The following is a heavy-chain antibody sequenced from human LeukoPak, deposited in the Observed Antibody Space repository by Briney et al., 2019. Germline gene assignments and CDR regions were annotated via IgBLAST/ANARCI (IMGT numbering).Heavy chain of an antibody. V-gene: IGHV1-2*02. Sequence: ASVKVSCKASGYTFTGYYMHWVRQAPGQGLEWMGWINPNSGGTNYAQKFQGRVTMTRDTSISTAYMELSRLRSDDTAVYYCARGNCSGGSCYSGEFWFDPWGQGTLVTVSS. CDR1: GYTFTGYY. CDR2: INPNSGGT. J-gene: IGHJ5*02. CDR3: ARGNCSGGSCYSGEFWFDP. D-gene: IGHD2-15*01.